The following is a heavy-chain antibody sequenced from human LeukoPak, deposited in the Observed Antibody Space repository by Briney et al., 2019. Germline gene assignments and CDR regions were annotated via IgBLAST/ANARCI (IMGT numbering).Heavy chain of an antibody. V-gene: IGHV4-39*01. CDR2: IYYGGSS. CDR1: GASISSSIYY. Sequence: SETLSLTCIVSGASISSSIYYWGWIRQPPGKGLEWIGSIYYGGSSHYNPSLKSRVTTSVDTSRNLFSLKLSSVTAADTAVYYCARLSSAWYPTFDFWGQGTLVTVSS. J-gene: IGHJ4*02. CDR3: ARLSSAWYPTFDF. D-gene: IGHD6-19*01.